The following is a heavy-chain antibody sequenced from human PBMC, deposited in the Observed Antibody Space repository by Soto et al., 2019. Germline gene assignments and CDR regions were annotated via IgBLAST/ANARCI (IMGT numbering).Heavy chain of an antibody. D-gene: IGHD5-18*01. CDR3: ARSPHIQLWSYPSDY. CDR1: GGSISSSSYY. V-gene: IGHV4-31*03. Sequence: SETLSLTCTVSGGSISSSSYYWSWIRQHTGKGLEWIGYIYFSGSTCYNPPLKSRVTISVDTSKNQFSLKLSSVTAADTAVYYCARSPHIQLWSYPSDYWGQGTLVTVSS. J-gene: IGHJ4*02. CDR2: IYFSGST.